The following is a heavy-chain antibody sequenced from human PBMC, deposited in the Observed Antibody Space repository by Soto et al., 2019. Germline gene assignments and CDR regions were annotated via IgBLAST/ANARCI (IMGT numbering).Heavy chain of an antibody. Sequence: ASVKVSCKASGYTFTSYYMHWVRQAPGQGLEWMGIINPSGGSTSYAQKFQGRVTMTRDTSTSTVYMELSSLRSEDTAVYYCARVVGGWGSSRGGDSPVLYFDYWGQGTLVTVSS. D-gene: IGHD2-21*02. CDR2: INPSGGST. V-gene: IGHV1-46*01. CDR1: GYTFTSYY. J-gene: IGHJ4*02. CDR3: ARVVGGWGSSRGGDSPVLYFDY.